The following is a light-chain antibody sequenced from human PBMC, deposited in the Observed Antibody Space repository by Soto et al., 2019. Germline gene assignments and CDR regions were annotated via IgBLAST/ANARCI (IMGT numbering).Light chain of an antibody. Sequence: DIQMTQSPSSLSASVGDRVTITCQASQEISNALSWYQLKLGKAPRLLIYDASNLETGVPPRFSGSGSGTAFTFIISSLQPEDVATYYCQQYYYRPLFGPGTKVDIK. V-gene: IGKV1-33*01. J-gene: IGKJ3*01. CDR2: DAS. CDR3: QQYYYRPL. CDR1: QEISNA.